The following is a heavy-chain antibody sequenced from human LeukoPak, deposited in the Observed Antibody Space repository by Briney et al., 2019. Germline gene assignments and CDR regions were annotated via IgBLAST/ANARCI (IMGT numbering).Heavy chain of an antibody. J-gene: IGHJ3*02. Sequence: GGSLRLSCAASGFTFSSYTMNWVRQAPWKGLEWVSSISSSSSYIYYADSVKGRFTISRDNAKNSLYLQMNSLRAEDTAVYYCARDIVAPMYLTGDAFDIWGQGTMVTVSS. CDR1: GFTFSSYT. CDR2: ISSSSSYI. CDR3: ARDIVAPMYLTGDAFDI. D-gene: IGHD2-8*01. V-gene: IGHV3-21*01.